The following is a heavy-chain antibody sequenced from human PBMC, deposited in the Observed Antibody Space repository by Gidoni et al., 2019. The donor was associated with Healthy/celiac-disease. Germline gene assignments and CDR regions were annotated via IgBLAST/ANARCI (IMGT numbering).Heavy chain of an antibody. CDR1: GGSFSGYY. D-gene: IGHD6-19*01. J-gene: IGHJ4*02. CDR3: ARAVAGTYYFDY. V-gene: IGHV4-34*01. CDR2: INHSGST. Sequence: QVQLQQWGAGLLKPSETLSLTCAVYGGSFSGYYWSWIRQPPGKGLEWIGEINHSGSTNYNPSLKSRVTTSVDTSKNQFSLKLSSVTAADTAVYYCARAVAGTYYFDYWGQGTLVTVSS.